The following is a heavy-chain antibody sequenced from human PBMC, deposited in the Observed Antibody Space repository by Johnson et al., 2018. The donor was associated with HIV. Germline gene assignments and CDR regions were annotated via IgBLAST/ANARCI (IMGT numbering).Heavy chain of an antibody. V-gene: IGHV3-33*08. CDR3: ARDGVYSSPWDAFDI. J-gene: IGHJ3*02. CDR2: IRYDGTKK. Sequence: QVQLVESGGGVVQPGRSLRLSCAASGFTFSSYAMHWVRQAPGKGLEWVAFIRYDGTKKYYADSVTGRFIISRDNPKNTLYVQMDNLRVEDTAMYSCARDGVYSSPWDAFDIWGQGTMVTVSS. D-gene: IGHD6-19*01. CDR1: GFTFSSYA.